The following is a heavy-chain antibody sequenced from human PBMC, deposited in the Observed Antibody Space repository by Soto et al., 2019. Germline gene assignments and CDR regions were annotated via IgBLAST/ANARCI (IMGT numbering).Heavy chain of an antibody. CDR2: IYSGGNT. V-gene: IGHV4-39*01. J-gene: IGHJ4*02. Sequence: QLQVQESGPGQVKPSQTLSLTCTVSGGSITSHHYYWGWIRQPPDKGLEWIGSIYSGGNTYYNPSLRSRLTIFVDTAKNLISLKLSSVTAADSAIYYCGSGPSTTWIDNWGLGTQVSVSS. D-gene: IGHD2-2*01. CDR3: GSGPSTTWIDN. CDR1: GGSITSHHYY.